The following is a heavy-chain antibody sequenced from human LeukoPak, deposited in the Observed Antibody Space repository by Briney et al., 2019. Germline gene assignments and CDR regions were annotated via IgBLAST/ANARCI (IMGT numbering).Heavy chain of an antibody. J-gene: IGHJ4*02. D-gene: IGHD3-10*01. CDR2: ISSDSRTI. CDR3: ARYGSGTSYITNYFDY. V-gene: IGHV3-48*02. Sequence: GGSLRLSCAASGFTFSSYSMNWVRQAPGKGLEWVSYISSDSRTIYYADSVKGRFTISRDNAMNSLYLQMKSLRDEDTAVYYCARYGSGTSYITNYFDYWGQGTLVTVSS. CDR1: GFTFSSYS.